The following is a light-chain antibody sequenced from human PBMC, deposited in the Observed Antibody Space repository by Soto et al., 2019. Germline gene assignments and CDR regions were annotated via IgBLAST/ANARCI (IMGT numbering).Light chain of an antibody. CDR1: QSISNY. V-gene: IGKV1-39*01. Sequence: DIQMTQSPPSLSASVGDRVTITCRTSQSISNYLNWYQQQPGKAPKLLIYGAFSLQSGVPSRFSGSGSGTDFTLTISSLQPEDFATYYCQQSYSAPQVTFGGGTKVEIK. J-gene: IGKJ4*01. CDR3: QQSYSAPQVT. CDR2: GAF.